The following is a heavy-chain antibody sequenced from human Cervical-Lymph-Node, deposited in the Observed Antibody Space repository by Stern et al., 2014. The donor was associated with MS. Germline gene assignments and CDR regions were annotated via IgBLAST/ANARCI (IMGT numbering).Heavy chain of an antibody. Sequence: QVQLVQSGAEVKKPGSSVKVSCKASGGTFSNYAMNWVRQAPGQGLVWMGGIIPMFGTANQTQHLQGRVTFTADKSTDSAFLELSSLRSGDTAVYYCVLQTLGATYWGQGTLVTVSS. CDR1: GGTFSNYA. D-gene: IGHD3-10*01. CDR3: VLQTLGATY. CDR2: IIPMFGTA. J-gene: IGHJ4*02. V-gene: IGHV1-69*06.